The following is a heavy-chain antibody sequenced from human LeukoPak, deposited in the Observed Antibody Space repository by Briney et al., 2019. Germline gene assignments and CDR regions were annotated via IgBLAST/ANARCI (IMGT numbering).Heavy chain of an antibody. CDR1: SGSISSFSYY. J-gene: IGHJ4*02. CDR2: IYYSGST. D-gene: IGHD3-22*01. Sequence: PSETLSLTCTVSSGSISSFSYYWGWIRQPPGKGLEWIGSIYYSGSTYYNPSLKSRVTISVDTSKNQFSLKLSSVTAADTAVYYCARQTTDTMIVVVITYHFDYWGQGTLVTVSS. V-gene: IGHV4-39*01. CDR3: ARQTTDTMIVVVITYHFDY.